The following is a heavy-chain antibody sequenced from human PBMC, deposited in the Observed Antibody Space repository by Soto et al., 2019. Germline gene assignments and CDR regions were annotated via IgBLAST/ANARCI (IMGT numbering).Heavy chain of an antibody. CDR1: GFTFSSYG. J-gene: IGHJ4*02. CDR2: IWYDGSNK. V-gene: IGHV3-33*01. D-gene: IGHD3-22*01. CDR3: AREGYYYDSSGYYPFDY. Sequence: GGSLRLSCAASGFTFSSYGMHWVRQAPGKGLEWVAVIWYDGSNKYYADSVKGRFTISRDNSKNTLYLQMNSLRAEDTAVYYCAREGYYYDSSGYYPFDYWGQGTLVTVSS.